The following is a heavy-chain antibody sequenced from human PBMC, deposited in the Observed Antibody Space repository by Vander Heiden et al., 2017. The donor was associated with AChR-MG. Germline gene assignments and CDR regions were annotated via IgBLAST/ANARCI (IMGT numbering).Heavy chain of an antibody. D-gene: IGHD6-13*01. CDR1: GFTFRGYW. V-gene: IGHV3-7*01. Sequence: EVQLVESGGGLVQPGGSLRLTCAASGFTFRGYWMSWVRQAPGKGLEWVATIKQDGSEKYYVDAVKGRFTVSRDNAKNSLYLQMNSLRAEDTAVYYCARKRYSISIYYYMDVWGKGTTVTVSS. J-gene: IGHJ6*03. CDR2: IKQDGSEK. CDR3: ARKRYSISIYYYMDV.